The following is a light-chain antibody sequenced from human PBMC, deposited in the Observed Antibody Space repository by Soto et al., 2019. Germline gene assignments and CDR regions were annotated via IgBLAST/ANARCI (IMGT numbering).Light chain of an antibody. CDR3: MQGTHWPLT. Sequence: DVVMTQSPLSLPVTLGQPASISCRSSQSLVYSDGNTYLNWFQQRPGQPPRRLIFTVSKRDSGVPDRFSGSGSGTDFTLKISRVEAEDVGVSYCMQGTHWPLTFGQGTRLEIK. CDR1: QSLVYSDGNTY. V-gene: IGKV2-30*01. J-gene: IGKJ5*01. CDR2: TVS.